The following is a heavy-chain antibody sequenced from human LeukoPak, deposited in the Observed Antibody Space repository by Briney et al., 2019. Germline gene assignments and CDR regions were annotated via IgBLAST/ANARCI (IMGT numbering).Heavy chain of an antibody. J-gene: IGHJ3*02. CDR3: ARPRYCSSTSCYEDAFDI. CDR1: GFTFTDYY. CDR2: IGSSGSIM. V-gene: IGHV3-11*04. D-gene: IGHD2-2*01. Sequence: PGGSLRLSCAASGFTFTDYYMSWIRQAPGKGLEWLSYIGSSGSIMYYADSVKGRFTISRDNAKESQYLQMNSLRAEDTAVYYCARPRYCSSTSCYEDAFDIWGQGTMVTVSS.